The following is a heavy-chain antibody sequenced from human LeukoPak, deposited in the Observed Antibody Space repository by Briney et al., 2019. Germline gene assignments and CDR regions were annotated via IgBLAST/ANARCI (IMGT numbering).Heavy chain of an antibody. J-gene: IGHJ4*02. Sequence: PSETLSLTCTVSGDSISSGDYYWSWIRQPPGKGLEWIGEINHSGSTNYNPSLKSRVTISVDTSKNQFSLKLSSVTAADTAVYYCARHHPAFPFTMIVGFDYWGQGTLVTVSS. CDR2: INHSGST. V-gene: IGHV4-39*01. CDR3: ARHHPAFPFTMIVGFDY. CDR1: GDSISSGDYY. D-gene: IGHD3-22*01.